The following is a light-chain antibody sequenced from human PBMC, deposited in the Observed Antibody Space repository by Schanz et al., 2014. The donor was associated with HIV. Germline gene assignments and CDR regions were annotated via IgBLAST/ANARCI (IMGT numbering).Light chain of an antibody. CDR2: GAS. V-gene: IGKV3-20*01. CDR1: HSVSSN. Sequence: DIVLTQSPDTLSVPPGERATLSCRASHSVSSNLAWYQQKPGQAPRLLIYGASTRVTGIPARFSGSGSGTDFTLTISRLEPEDFAVYYCQQYGSSLYTFGQGTKLEIK. CDR3: QQYGSSLYT. J-gene: IGKJ2*01.